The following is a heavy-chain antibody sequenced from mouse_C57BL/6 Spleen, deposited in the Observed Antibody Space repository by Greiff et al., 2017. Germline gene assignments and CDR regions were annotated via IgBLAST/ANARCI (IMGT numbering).Heavy chain of an antibody. V-gene: IGHV5-16*01. CDR3: ARDPGDYFFDY. D-gene: IGHD1-1*01. J-gene: IGHJ2*01. CDR2: INYDGSST. Sequence: EVKLEESEGGLVQPGSSMKLSCTASGFTFSDYYMAWVRQVPEKGLEWVANINYDGSSTYYLDSLQSRFIISRDNAKNILYLQMSSLESEDTATYYGARDPGDYFFDYWGQGTTLTVSS. CDR1: GFTFSDYY.